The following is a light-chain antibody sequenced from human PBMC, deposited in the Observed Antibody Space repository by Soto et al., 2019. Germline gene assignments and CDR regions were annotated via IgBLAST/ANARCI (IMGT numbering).Light chain of an antibody. CDR1: QSVSSSY. Sequence: EIVLTQSPGTRSLSPGERATLSCRASQSVSSSYLAWYQQKPGQAPRLLIYGASSRATGIPDRFSGSGSGTDFTLTISRLEPEDFAVYYCQQYGSFPWTFGQGTKVDIK. V-gene: IGKV3-20*01. J-gene: IGKJ1*01. CDR2: GAS. CDR3: QQYGSFPWT.